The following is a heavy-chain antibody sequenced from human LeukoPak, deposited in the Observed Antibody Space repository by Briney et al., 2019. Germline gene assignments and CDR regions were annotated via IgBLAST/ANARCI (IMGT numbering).Heavy chain of an antibody. V-gene: IGHV3-7*01. J-gene: IGHJ4*02. CDR1: GFSFSNYW. CDR3: ARYGGNDCFDY. CDR2: IKQDGSDN. D-gene: IGHD4/OR15-4a*01. Sequence: GRSLRLSCAASGFSFSNYWMSSVRQAPGKGLELVAKIKQDGSDNKYVGSVKGRFTVSRGNAENSLHLQMNGLRVEDRAVYYCARYGGNDCFDYWGQGALVTVSS.